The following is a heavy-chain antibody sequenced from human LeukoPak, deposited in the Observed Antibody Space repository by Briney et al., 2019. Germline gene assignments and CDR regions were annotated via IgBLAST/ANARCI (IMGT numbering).Heavy chain of an antibody. J-gene: IGHJ4*02. CDR3: ARSFHAYFDY. V-gene: IGHV4-59*11. CDR2: IYYIGST. D-gene: IGHD2/OR15-2a*01. CDR1: GGSISSHY. Sequence: SETLSLTCTDSGGSISSHYWSWIRQPPGKGLEWIGYIYYIGSTNYNPSLKSRVTISVDTSKNQFSLKLSSVTAADTAVYYCARSFHAYFDYWGQGTLVTVSS.